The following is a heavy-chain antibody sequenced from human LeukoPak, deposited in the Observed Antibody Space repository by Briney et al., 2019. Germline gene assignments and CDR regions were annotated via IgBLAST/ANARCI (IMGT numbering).Heavy chain of an antibody. CDR1: GGSFSGYY. Sequence: SETLSLTCAVYGGSFSGYYWSWIRQPPGKGLEWIGEINHSGSTNYNPSLKSRVTISVDTSKNQFSLKLSSVTAADTAVYYRARGPQLRYFDWLLSPFDYWGQGTLVTVSS. CDR2: INHSGST. CDR3: ARGPQLRYFDWLLSPFDY. J-gene: IGHJ4*02. D-gene: IGHD3-9*01. V-gene: IGHV4-34*01.